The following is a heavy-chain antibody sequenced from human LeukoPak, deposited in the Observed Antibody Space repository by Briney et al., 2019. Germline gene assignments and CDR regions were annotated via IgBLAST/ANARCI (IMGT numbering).Heavy chain of an antibody. CDR1: GFTFSSYG. CDR2: IWYDGSNK. J-gene: IGHJ4*02. V-gene: IGHV3-33*06. Sequence: GGSLRLSCAASGFTFSSYGMHWVRQAPGKGLEWVAVIWYDGSNKYYADPVKGRFTISRDNSKNTLYLQMNSLRAEDTAVYYCAKDRALQLPDYWGQGTLVTVSS. CDR3: AKDRALQLPDY. D-gene: IGHD1-1*01.